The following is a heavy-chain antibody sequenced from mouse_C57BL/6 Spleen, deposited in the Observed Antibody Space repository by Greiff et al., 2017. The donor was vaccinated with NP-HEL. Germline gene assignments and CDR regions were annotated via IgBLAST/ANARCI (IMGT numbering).Heavy chain of an antibody. CDR2: ISSGGSYT. Sequence: EVKLVESGGDLVKPGGSLKLSCAASGFTFSSYGMSWVRQTPDKRLEWVATISSGGSYTYYPDSVKGRFTISRDNAKNTLYLQMSSLKSEDTAMYYCARHEEYFDVWAQGPRSPSPQ. CDR1: GFTFSSYG. CDR3: ARHEEYFDV. V-gene: IGHV5-6*02. J-gene: IGHJ1*03.